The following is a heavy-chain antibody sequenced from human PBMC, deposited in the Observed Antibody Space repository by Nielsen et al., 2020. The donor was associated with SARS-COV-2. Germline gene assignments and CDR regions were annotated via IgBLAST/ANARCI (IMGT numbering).Heavy chain of an antibody. Sequence: GESLKIPFAASGFTFSSHWMSWVRQAPGKGLEWVANIKQDGSEKYYVDSVKGRFTISRDNAKNTLYLQMNSLRAEDTAVYYCARARSGWYDYWGQGTLVTVSS. CDR1: GFTFSSHW. D-gene: IGHD6-19*01. J-gene: IGHJ4*02. CDR3: ARARSGWYDY. CDR2: IKQDGSEK. V-gene: IGHV3-7*01.